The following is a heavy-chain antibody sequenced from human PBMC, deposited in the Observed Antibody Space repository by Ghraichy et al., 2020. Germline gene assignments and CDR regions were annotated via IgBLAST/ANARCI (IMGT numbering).Heavy chain of an antibody. J-gene: IGHJ6*02. CDR2: INHSGST. Sequence: SETLSLTCAVYGGSFSGYYWSWIRQPPGKGLEWIGEINHSGSTNYNPSLKSRVTISVDTSKNQFSLKLSSATAADTAVYYCARGKGAARYYYYGMDVWGQGTTVTVSS. D-gene: IGHD6-6*01. CDR1: GGSFSGYY. CDR3: ARGKGAARYYYYGMDV. V-gene: IGHV4-34*01.